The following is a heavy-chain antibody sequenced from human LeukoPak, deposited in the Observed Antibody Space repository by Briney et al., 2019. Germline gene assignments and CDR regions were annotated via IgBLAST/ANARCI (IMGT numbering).Heavy chain of an antibody. CDR2: IYYSGST. CDR3: ARGYYDFWSGYPHWFDP. CDR1: GGSISSYY. J-gene: IGHJ5*02. D-gene: IGHD3-3*01. V-gene: IGHV4-59*01. Sequence: PSETLSLTCTVSGGSISSYYWSWIRQPPGKGREWIGYIYYSGSTNYNPSLKSRVTISVATSKNQCSPKLSSVTAADTAVYYCARGYYDFWSGYPHWFDPWGQGTLVTVSS.